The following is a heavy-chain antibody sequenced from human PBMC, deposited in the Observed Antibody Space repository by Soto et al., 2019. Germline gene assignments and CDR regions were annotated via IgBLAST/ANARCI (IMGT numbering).Heavy chain of an antibody. Sequence: GGSLRLSCVGSGLNLTTFGMHWVRQAPGRGLEWMAVISNDGSHFYYADSVKGRFTISRDNSKNTLYLQMINLRPDDTGVYYCAKWARDSGDYYYYGVDVWGQGTTVTVSS. D-gene: IGHD3-10*01. V-gene: IGHV3-30*18. CDR3: AKWARDSGDYYYYGVDV. CDR2: ISNDGSHF. J-gene: IGHJ6*01. CDR1: GLNLTTFG.